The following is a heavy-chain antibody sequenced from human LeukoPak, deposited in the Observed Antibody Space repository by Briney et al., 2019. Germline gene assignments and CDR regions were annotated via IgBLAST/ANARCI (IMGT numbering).Heavy chain of an antibody. J-gene: IGHJ3*02. V-gene: IGHV4-39*01. D-gene: IGHD1-26*01. Sequence: SETLSLTCTVSGGSISSSSYYWGWIRQPPGKGLEWIGSIYYSGSTYYDPSLKSRVTISVDTSKNQFSLKLSSVTAADRAVYYCARHGGYAYAFDIWGQGTTVTVSS. CDR2: IYYSGST. CDR3: ARHGGYAYAFDI. CDR1: GGSISSSSYY.